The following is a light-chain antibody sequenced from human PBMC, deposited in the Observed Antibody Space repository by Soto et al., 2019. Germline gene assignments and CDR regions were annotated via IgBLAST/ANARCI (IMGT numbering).Light chain of an antibody. J-gene: IGKJ2*01. CDR1: QGISSY. CDR2: AAS. Sequence: IQLTQSPSSLSASVGDRVTITCRASQGISSYLAWYQQKPGKAPKLLIYAASTLQSGVPSRFSGSGSRTDFTLTISRLQAEDFATYYCQQLNSYPPTFGQGTKLEIK. CDR3: QQLNSYPPT. V-gene: IGKV1-9*01.